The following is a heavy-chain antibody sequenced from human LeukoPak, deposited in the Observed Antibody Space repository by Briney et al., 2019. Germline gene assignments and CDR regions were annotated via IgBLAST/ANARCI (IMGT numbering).Heavy chain of an antibody. D-gene: IGHD6-13*01. CDR3: ARGGSPNYGSSRPPTEWFDP. J-gene: IGHJ5*02. V-gene: IGHV4-34*01. CDR2: INHSGST. Sequence: SETLSLTCAVYGGAFSGYYWSWIRQPPGKGLEWIGEINHSGSTNYNPSLKSRVTTSLDTPKNQFSLKLSSLTAADTAVYYCARGGSPNYGSSRPPTEWFDPWGQGTLVTVSS. CDR1: GGAFSGYY.